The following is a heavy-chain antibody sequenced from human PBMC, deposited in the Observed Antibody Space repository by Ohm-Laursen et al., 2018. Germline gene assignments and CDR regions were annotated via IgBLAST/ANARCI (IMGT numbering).Heavy chain of an antibody. D-gene: IGHD6-19*01. J-gene: IGHJ4*02. CDR2: INSSSGST. Sequence: EASVKVSCKASGYTFTSYYMHWVRQAPGQGLGWMGIINSSSGSTRYAQKLQGRVTMTRDTSTSTVYMELSSLRSEDTAVYYCARGFPSSGWYSFDYWGQGTLVTVSS. CDR1: GYTFTSYY. V-gene: IGHV1-46*04. CDR3: ARGFPSSGWYSFDY.